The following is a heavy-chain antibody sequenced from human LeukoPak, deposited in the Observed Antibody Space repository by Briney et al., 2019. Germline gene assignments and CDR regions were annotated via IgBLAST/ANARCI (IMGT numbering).Heavy chain of an antibody. J-gene: IGHJ6*03. Sequence: PSETLSLTCTVSGGSISSYSWSWIRQPAGKGLEWIGRIFASGSTKYNPSLKSRVTMSVETSKKQFSLKLSSVTAADTAVYYCARVVTVTIARYYYYYYMDVWGKGTTVTVSS. CDR1: GGSISSYS. CDR3: ARVVTVTIARYYYYYYMDV. CDR2: IFASGST. D-gene: IGHD4-17*01. V-gene: IGHV4-4*07.